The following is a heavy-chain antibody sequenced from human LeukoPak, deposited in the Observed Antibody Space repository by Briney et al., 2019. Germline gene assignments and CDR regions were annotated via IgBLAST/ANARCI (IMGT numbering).Heavy chain of an antibody. CDR2: INTNSGGT. J-gene: IGHJ5*02. CDR1: GYTCTGCY. V-gene: IGHV1-2*02. CDR3: ARDQYCYDSSGYYPS. Sequence: ASVTVSRKASGYTCTGCYMHWVRQPPGQGLEWVGWINTNSGGTNYAEKFQGRVTMTRDTSISTAYMELSRLRSDDTAVYYCARDQYCYDSSGYYPSWGQGTLVTVSS. D-gene: IGHD3-22*01.